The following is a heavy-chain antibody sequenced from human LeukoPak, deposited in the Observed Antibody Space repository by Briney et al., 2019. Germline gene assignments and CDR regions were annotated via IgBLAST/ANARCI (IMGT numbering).Heavy chain of an antibody. D-gene: IGHD1-26*01. Sequence: EASVKVSCKASAYTFTNYGITWVRQAPGQGLEWMGWISAYNGNTNYVQKLQGRVTMTTDTSTTTAYMELRSLRSDDTAVYYCARVWAIYYMDVWGKGTMVTISS. CDR1: AYTFTNYG. CDR3: ARVWAIYYMDV. CDR2: ISAYNGNT. J-gene: IGHJ6*03. V-gene: IGHV1-18*01.